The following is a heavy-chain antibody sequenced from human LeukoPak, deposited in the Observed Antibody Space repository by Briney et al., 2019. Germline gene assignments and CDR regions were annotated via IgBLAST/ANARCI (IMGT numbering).Heavy chain of an antibody. V-gene: IGHV4-59*01. CDR3: ARVPVVSGGPHYYYYGMDV. Sequence: AETLSLTCTVSGVSISIYYWSWIRQPPGKGLEWIGYIYNSGSTNYNPSLKSRATISADTSKNQFSLKLSSVTAADTAVYYCARVPVVSGGPHYYYYGMDVWGQGTTVTVSS. CDR1: GVSISIYY. CDR2: IYNSGST. D-gene: IGHD4-23*01. J-gene: IGHJ6*02.